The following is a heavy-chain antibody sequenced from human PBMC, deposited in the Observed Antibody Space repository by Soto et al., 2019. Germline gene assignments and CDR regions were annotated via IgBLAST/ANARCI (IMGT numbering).Heavy chain of an antibody. V-gene: IGHV3-23*01. J-gene: IGHJ4*02. CDR1: GFTFSSYA. CDR3: AKGPTIIPVAGLDY. D-gene: IGHD6-19*01. CDR2: IRGSGGST. Sequence: EVQLLESGGGLVQPGGSLRLSCAASGFTFSSYAMSWVRQAPGKGLEWVSAIRGSGGSTYYADSVKGRFTISRDNSKNTLYLQMNSLRAEDTAVYYCAKGPTIIPVAGLDYWGQGTLVTVSS.